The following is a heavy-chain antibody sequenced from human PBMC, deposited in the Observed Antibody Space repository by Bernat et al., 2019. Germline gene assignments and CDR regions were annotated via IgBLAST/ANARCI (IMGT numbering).Heavy chain of an antibody. CDR2: ISYDGSNT. J-gene: IGHJ4*02. CDR3: AKDGGIAGAGGLDY. V-gene: IGHV3-30*04. D-gene: IGHD6-19*01. Sequence: QVQLVESGGGVVQPGRSLRLSCASSDFTFITYAMHWVRQAPGKGLEWVAVISYDGSNTYYADSVKGRFTISRDNSNNTLYLQMNSLRAEDTAVYYCAKDGGIAGAGGLDYWGQGTLVTVSS. CDR1: DFTFITYA.